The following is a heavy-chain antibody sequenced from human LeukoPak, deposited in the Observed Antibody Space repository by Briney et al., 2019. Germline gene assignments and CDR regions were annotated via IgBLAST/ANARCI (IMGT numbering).Heavy chain of an antibody. Sequence: GGSLRLSCAASGFSFSRYYMSWVRQTPGKALEWISYIPTSGISVQYADSVRGRFTASRDDAKNSLHLQMDSLRVEDTAVYYCTRAVGLGPGAHFDQWGQGAMVIVSS. CDR2: IPTSGISV. V-gene: IGHV3-11*01. CDR3: TRAVGLGPGAHFDQ. CDR1: GFSFSRYY. D-gene: IGHD1-26*01. J-gene: IGHJ4*02.